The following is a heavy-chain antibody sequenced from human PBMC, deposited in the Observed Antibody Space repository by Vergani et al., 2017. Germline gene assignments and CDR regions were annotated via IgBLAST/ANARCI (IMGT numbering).Heavy chain of an antibody. CDR2: ISGSGGST. V-gene: IGHV3-23*01. Sequence: EVQLLESGGGLVQPGGSLRLSCAASGFTFSSYAMSWVRQAPGKGLEWVSAISGSGGSTYYADSVKGRFTISRDNSKNTLYLQMNSLRAEDTAVYYCAKDAFVEGSGWYDTRYFDYWGQGTLVTVSS. CDR3: AKDAFVEGSGWYDTRYFDY. CDR1: GFTFSSYA. D-gene: IGHD6-19*01. J-gene: IGHJ4*02.